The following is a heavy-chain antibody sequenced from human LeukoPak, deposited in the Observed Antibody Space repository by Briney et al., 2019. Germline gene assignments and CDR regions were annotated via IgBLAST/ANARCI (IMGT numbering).Heavy chain of an antibody. CDR3: ARGGVLEWLLSGWFDP. D-gene: IGHD3-3*01. J-gene: IGHJ5*02. Sequence: ASVKVSCKASGYTFTSYGISWVRQAPGQGLEWMGWINPNSGGTNYAQKFQGRVTMTRDTSISTAYMELSRLRSDDTAVYYCARGGVLEWLLSGWFDPWGQGTLVTVSS. CDR2: INPNSGGT. CDR1: GYTFTSYG. V-gene: IGHV1-2*02.